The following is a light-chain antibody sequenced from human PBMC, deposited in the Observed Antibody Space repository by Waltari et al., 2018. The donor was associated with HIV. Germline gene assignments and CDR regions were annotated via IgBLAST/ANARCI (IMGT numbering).Light chain of an antibody. CDR2: EVM. Sequence: QSALTQPASVSGSPGQSITISCTGTRSAFETYNLVSWYQQHPGKAPKLLLYEVMKRPSGFSTRFSGSMSANTASLTISGLQAEDEADYYCCSYVGGDTWVFGGGTKLTVL. CDR3: CSYVGGDTWV. J-gene: IGLJ3*02. CDR1: RSAFETYNL. V-gene: IGLV2-23*02.